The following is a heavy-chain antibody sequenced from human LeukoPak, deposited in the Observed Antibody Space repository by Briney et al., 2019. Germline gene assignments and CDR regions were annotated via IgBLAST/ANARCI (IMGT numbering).Heavy chain of an antibody. D-gene: IGHD3-9*01. J-gene: IGHJ6*03. Sequence: ASVKVSCKASGYTFTGYGISWVRQAPGQGLEWMGWISAYNGNTNYAQRLQGRVTMTTDTSTSTAYMELRSLRSDDTAVYYCARESKGTYYDILTGYSIHYMDVWGKGTTVTVSS. V-gene: IGHV1-18*01. CDR3: ARESKGTYYDILTGYSIHYMDV. CDR2: ISAYNGNT. CDR1: GYTFTGYG.